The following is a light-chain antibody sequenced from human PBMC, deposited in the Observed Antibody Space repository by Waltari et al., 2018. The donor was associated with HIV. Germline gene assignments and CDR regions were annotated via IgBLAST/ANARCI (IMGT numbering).Light chain of an antibody. CDR3: SSYAGSSNVV. CDR1: SSDVGGYNY. J-gene: IGLJ2*01. V-gene: IGLV2-8*01. CDR2: EVS. Sequence: QSALTQPPSASGSPGQSVTISCTGTSSDVGGYNYVSWYQQHPGKARRLMIYEVSKRRSGVPDRFSGSKSGNTASLTVSGLQAEDEADYYCSSYAGSSNVVFGGGTKLTVL.